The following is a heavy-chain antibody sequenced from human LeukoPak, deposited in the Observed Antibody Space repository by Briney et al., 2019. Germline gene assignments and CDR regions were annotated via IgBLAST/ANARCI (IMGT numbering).Heavy chain of an antibody. D-gene: IGHD1-7*01. V-gene: IGHV3-48*03. CDR1: GFTFSNHE. CDR2: ISMSGSNI. CDR3: ARDGTGYYYFGLDV. Sequence: GGSLRLSCAASGFTFSNHEMNWVRQAPGRGLEWVSSISMSGSNIHYADSVKGRFIISRDNAKDSLYLQMNSLRAEDTAVYYCARDGTGYYYFGLDVWGKGTTVTVSS. J-gene: IGHJ6*04.